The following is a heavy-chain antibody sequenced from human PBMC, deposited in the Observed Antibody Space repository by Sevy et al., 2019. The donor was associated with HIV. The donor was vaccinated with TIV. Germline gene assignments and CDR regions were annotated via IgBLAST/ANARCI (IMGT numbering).Heavy chain of an antibody. CDR3: ARERVGLDVVRGVRQWFDP. CDR2: VHTSGDT. D-gene: IGHD3-10*01. J-gene: IGHJ5*02. CDR1: GASINSGNYY. V-gene: IGHV4-61*02. Sequence: SETLSLTCTVSGASINSGNYYWSWIRQPAGKGLEWLGRVHTSGDTNSNPSLKSRAPISMDTSKNQFSLKLSSVTAADTAVYYCARERVGLDVVRGVRQWFDPWGQGTLVTVSS.